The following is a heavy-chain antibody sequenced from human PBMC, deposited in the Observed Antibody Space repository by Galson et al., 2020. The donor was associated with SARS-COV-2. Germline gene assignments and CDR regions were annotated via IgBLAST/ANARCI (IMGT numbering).Heavy chain of an antibody. CDR3: ARSARITMVRGAHYGMDV. CDR1: GFSLSTSGMC. D-gene: IGHD3-10*01. J-gene: IGHJ6*02. Sequence: SGPTLVKPTQTLTLTCTFSGFSLSTSGMCVSWIRQPPGKALEWLALIDWDDDKYYSTSLKTRLTISKDTSKNQVVLTMTNMDPVDTVTYYCARSARITMVRGAHYGMDVWGQGTTVTVSS. V-gene: IGHV2-70*01. CDR2: IDWDDDK.